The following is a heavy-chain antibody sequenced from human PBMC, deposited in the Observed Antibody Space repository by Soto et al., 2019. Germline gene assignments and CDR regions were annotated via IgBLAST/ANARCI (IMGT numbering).Heavy chain of an antibody. CDR1: GFTFDDFA. CDR3: AKDKGGYYDRSGNFAF. D-gene: IGHD3-22*01. Sequence: EVQLVESGGGLVQPGRSLRLSCAASGFTFDDFAMHWVRQAPGKGLEWVSGISWNGATMGYGESVSGRFTISRDNSKNTMSIQMNRLNPDETATYFCAKDKGGYYDRSGNFAFWGQGTLGTVSS. V-gene: IGHV3-9*01. J-gene: IGHJ4*02. CDR2: ISWNGATM.